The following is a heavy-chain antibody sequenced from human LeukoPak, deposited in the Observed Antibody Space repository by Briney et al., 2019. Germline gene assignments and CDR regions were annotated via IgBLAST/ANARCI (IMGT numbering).Heavy chain of an antibody. CDR3: ILAAAGPAY. V-gene: IGHV3-15*01. CDR1: GFTFNNAW. D-gene: IGHD6-13*01. CDR2: IRGKTDGETT. J-gene: IGHJ4*02. Sequence: GGSLRLSCAASGFTFNNAWVTWVCQAPGKGLEWVGRIRGKTDGETTDYAAPVQGRFTISRDDSKDTLYLQMNSLKTEDTAVYYCILAAAGPAYWGQGTLVTVSS.